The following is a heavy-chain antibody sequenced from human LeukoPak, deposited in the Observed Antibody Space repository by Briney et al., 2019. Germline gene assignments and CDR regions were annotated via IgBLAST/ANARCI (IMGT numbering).Heavy chain of an antibody. CDR2: IYYSGST. CDR1: GGSISSSSYY. J-gene: IGHJ5*02. Sequence: SETLSLTCTVSGGSISSSSYYWGWIRQPPGKGLQWIGSIYYSGSTYYNPSLKSRVTISVDTSKNQFSLKLSSVTAADTAVYYCARCITIFGVVILNWFDPWGQGTLVTVSS. V-gene: IGHV4-39*01. D-gene: IGHD3-3*01. CDR3: ARCITIFGVVILNWFDP.